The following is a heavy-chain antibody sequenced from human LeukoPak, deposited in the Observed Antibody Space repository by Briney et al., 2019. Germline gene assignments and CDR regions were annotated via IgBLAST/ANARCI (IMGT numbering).Heavy chain of an antibody. D-gene: IGHD2-2*01. V-gene: IGHV4-4*07. CDR2: IYTSGST. Sequence: PSETLSLTCTVSGGSISSYYWSWIRQPAGKGLEWIGRIYTSGSTNYNPSLKSRVTMSVETSKNQFSLKLSSVTAADTAVYYCARDRALGYCSSTSCYVWWFDPWGQGTLVTVSS. CDR1: GGSISSYY. CDR3: ARDRALGYCSSTSCYVWWFDP. J-gene: IGHJ5*02.